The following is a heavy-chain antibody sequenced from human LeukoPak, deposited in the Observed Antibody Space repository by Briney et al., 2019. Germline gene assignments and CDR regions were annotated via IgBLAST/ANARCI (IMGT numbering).Heavy chain of an antibody. V-gene: IGHV4-31*03. J-gene: IGHJ4*02. Sequence: SQTLSLTCTVSGGSISSGGYYWSWIRQHPGKGLEWIGYIYYSGSTYYNPSLKSRVTISVDTSKNQFSLKLSSVTAADTAVYYCARDRLVDTAPDYWGQGTLVTVSS. CDR3: ARDRLVDTAPDY. CDR2: IYYSGST. D-gene: IGHD5-18*01. CDR1: GGSISSGGYY.